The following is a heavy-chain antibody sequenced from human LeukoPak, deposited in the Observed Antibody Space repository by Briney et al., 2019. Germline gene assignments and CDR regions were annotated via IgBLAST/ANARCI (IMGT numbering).Heavy chain of an antibody. J-gene: IGHJ4*02. V-gene: IGHV1-18*01. CDR3: ARGATRYSSGWNDY. Sequence: GASVKVSCKASGHTFTSYGISWVRQAPGQGLEWMGWISAYNGNTNYAQKLQGRVTMTTDTSTSTAYMELRSLRSDDTAVYYCARGATRYSSGWNDYWGQGTLVTVSS. CDR2: ISAYNGNT. CDR1: GHTFTSYG. D-gene: IGHD6-19*01.